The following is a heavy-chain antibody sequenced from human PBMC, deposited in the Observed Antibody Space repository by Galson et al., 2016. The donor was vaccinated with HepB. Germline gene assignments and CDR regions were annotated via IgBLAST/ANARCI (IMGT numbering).Heavy chain of an antibody. Sequence: SLRLSCAASGFTFKRYSMTWVRQAPGKGLEWVAAISASGAETYYPDSVKGRFIISRDNSNNTLYLQVDSLRAEDTAVYYCGKDPDSSSYGGEFDHWGQGTLVTVSP. CDR2: ISASGAET. CDR1: GFTFKRYS. D-gene: IGHD3-22*01. J-gene: IGHJ4*02. V-gene: IGHV3-23*01. CDR3: GKDPDSSSYGGEFDH.